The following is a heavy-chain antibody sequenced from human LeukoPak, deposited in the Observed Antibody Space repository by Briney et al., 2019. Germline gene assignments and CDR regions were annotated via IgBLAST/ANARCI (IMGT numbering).Heavy chain of an antibody. V-gene: IGHV1-69*01. CDR3: AREGGITMVRGVIPPAEYFQH. CDR1: GGTFSSYA. CDR2: IIPIFGTA. D-gene: IGHD3-10*01. Sequence: SVKVSCKASGGTFSSYAISWLRQAPGQGLEWMGGIIPIFGTANYAQKLQGRVTITADESTSTAYMELSSLRSEDTAVYYCAREGGITMVRGVIPPAEYFQHWGQGTLVTVSS. J-gene: IGHJ1*01.